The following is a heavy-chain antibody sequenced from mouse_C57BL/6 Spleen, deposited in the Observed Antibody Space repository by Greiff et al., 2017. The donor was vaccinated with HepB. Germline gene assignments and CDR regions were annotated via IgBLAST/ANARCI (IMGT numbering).Heavy chain of an antibody. Sequence: ESGPGLVKPSQSLSLTCSVTGYSITSGYYWNWIRQFPGNKLEWMGYISYDGSNNYNPSLKNRISITRDTSKNQFFLKLNSVTTEDTATYYCARGSVGNWFAYWGQGTLVTVSA. CDR1: GYSITSGYY. J-gene: IGHJ3*01. CDR3: ARGSVGNWFAY. CDR2: ISYDGSN. V-gene: IGHV3-6*01. D-gene: IGHD2-1*01.